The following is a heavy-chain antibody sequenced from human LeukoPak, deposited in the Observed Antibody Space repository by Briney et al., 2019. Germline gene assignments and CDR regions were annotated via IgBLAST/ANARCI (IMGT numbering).Heavy chain of an antibody. CDR2: ISTSGSTV. CDR1: GFTFSTYE. D-gene: IGHD5-18*01. Sequence: GGSLRLSCAASGFTFSTYEMNWVRQAPGKGLEWVSYISTSGSTVYHADSAKGRFTISRDNAKNSLFLQMNGLRAEDTAVYYCARGDTTCFDYWGQGTLVTVSS. V-gene: IGHV3-48*03. CDR3: ARGDTTCFDY. J-gene: IGHJ4*02.